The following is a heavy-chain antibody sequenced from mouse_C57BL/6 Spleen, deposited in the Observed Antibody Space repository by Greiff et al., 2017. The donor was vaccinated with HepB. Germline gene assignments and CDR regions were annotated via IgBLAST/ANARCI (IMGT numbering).Heavy chain of an antibody. CDR2: ISDGGSYT. CDR3: ARDYYGSKGFAY. J-gene: IGHJ3*01. V-gene: IGHV5-4*01. Sequence: EVKVEESGGGLVKPGGSLKLSCAASGFTFSSYAMSWVRQTPEKRLEWVATISDGGSYTYYPDNVKGRFTISRDNAKNNLYLQMSHLKSEDTAMYYCARDYYGSKGFAYWGQGTLVTVSA. D-gene: IGHD1-1*01. CDR1: GFTFSSYA.